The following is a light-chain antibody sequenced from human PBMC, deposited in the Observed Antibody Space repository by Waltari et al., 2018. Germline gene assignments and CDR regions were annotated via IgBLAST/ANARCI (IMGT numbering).Light chain of an antibody. CDR2: DVI. V-gene: IGLV2-14*01. Sequence: QSALTQPASVSGSPGQSIPVSCTGPSSDVGAYNYVFWYQQHPGKAPKLMIYDVIKRPSGVSDRFSGSKSGNTASLTISGLQAEDEADYYCSSRRSGSTLVFGGGTKVTVL. CDR1: SSDVGAYNY. CDR3: SSRRSGSTLV. J-gene: IGLJ3*02.